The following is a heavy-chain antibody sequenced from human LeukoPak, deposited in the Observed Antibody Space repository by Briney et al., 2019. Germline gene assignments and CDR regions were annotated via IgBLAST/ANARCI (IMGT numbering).Heavy chain of an antibody. CDR1: NGSIISYY. V-gene: IGHV4-59*01. J-gene: IGHJ6*02. CDR3: VRDKVSVYYYGMDV. Sequence: SSETLSLTCTVSNGSIISYYWSWLRQPPGKGLEWIGYIYYSGNTNYNPSLKSRVTISVDTSKNQFSLKLTSVTAADTAVYYCVRDKVSVYYYGMDVWGQGTTVIVSS. CDR2: IYYSGNT. D-gene: IGHD6-6*01.